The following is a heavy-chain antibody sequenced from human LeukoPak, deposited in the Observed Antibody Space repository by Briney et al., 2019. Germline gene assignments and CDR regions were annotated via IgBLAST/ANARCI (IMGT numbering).Heavy chain of an antibody. CDR2: IRYDGSNK. Sequence: GGSLRLSCAASGFTFSSYGMHWVRQAPAKGLEWVAFIRYDGSNKYYADSVKGRFTISRDNSKNTLYLQMNSLRAEDTAVYYCAKVRYYGSGSYYFDYWGQGTLVTVSS. D-gene: IGHD3-10*01. V-gene: IGHV3-30*02. J-gene: IGHJ4*02. CDR3: AKVRYYGSGSYYFDY. CDR1: GFTFSSYG.